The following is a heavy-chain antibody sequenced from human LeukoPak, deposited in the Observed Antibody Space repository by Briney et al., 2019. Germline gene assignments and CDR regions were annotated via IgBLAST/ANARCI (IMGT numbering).Heavy chain of an antibody. CDR1: GGSFRGNY. CDR2: INHSGST. V-gene: IGHV4-34*01. CDR3: ARVGVTTLNAFDI. J-gene: IGHJ3*02. Sequence: SETLSLTWAVYGGSFRGNYWGWIRQPPGKGMGWNGEINHSGSTNYNPSLKSRVTISVDTSKNQFSLKLSSVTAADTAVYYCARVGVTTLNAFDIWGQGTMVTVSS. D-gene: IGHD4-17*01.